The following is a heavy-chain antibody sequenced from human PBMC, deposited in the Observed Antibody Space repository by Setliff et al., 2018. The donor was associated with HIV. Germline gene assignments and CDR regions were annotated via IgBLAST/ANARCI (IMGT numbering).Heavy chain of an antibody. CDR3: ASEYSSSSPRRDWGWFPDAFDI. J-gene: IGHJ3*02. V-gene: IGHV3-23*01. CDR1: GFTFSSYM. Sequence: GGSLRLSCAASGFTFSSYMMNWVRQAPGKGREWVSGISDSGGSTYYADSVKGRFTISRDNSKNTRNLQMNSLRAEDTAVYYCASEYSSSSPRRDWGWFPDAFDIWGQGTMVTVSS. CDR2: ISDSGGST. D-gene: IGHD6-6*01.